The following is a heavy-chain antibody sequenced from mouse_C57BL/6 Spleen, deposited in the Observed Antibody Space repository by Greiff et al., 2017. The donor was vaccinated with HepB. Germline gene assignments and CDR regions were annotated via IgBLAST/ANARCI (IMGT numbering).Heavy chain of an antibody. CDR1: GFTFSSYA. J-gene: IGHJ3*01. V-gene: IGHV5-4*03. CDR2: ISDGGSYT. CDR3: ARGVGSSPWFAY. D-gene: IGHD1-1*01. Sequence: EVMLVESGGGLVKPGGSLKLSCAASGFTFSSYAMSWVRQTPEKRLEWVATISDGGSYTYYPDNVKGRFTISRDNAKNNLYLQMSHLKSEDTAMYYCARGVGSSPWFAYWGQGTLVTVSA.